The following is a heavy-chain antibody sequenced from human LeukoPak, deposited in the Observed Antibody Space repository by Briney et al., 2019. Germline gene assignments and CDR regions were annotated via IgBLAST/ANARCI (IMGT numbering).Heavy chain of an antibody. Sequence: SETLSLTCAVSGGSISSSNWWSWVRPPPGKGLEWIGEIYHSGSTNYNPSLKSRVTISVDKSKNQFSLKLSSVTAADTAVYYCARKGSSYGFPYYYYGMDVWGNGTTVTVSS. D-gene: IGHD5-18*01. CDR3: ARKGSSYGFPYYYYGMDV. CDR2: IYHSGST. CDR1: GGSISSSNW. V-gene: IGHV4-4*02. J-gene: IGHJ6*04.